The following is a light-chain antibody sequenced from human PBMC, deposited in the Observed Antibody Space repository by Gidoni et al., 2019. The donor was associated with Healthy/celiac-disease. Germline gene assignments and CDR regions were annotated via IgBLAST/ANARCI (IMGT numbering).Light chain of an antibody. J-gene: IGLJ2*01. CDR2: DVS. V-gene: IGLV2-11*01. CDR1: SSDVGVYNY. CDR3: CSYAGGVV. Sequence: QSALTQPRSVSGSPGQSVTISCTGTSSDVGVYNYVSWYQQPPGKAPKLMIYDVSKRPSGVPDRFSGSKSGNTASLTISGLQAGDEADYYCCSYAGGVVFGGGTKLTVL.